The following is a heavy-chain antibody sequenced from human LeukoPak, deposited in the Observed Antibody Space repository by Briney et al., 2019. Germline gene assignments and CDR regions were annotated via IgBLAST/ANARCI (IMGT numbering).Heavy chain of an antibody. D-gene: IGHD4-17*01. Sequence: ASVKVSCKASGYTFTSYGISWVRQAPGQGLEWVGRIHPSSGGTKYAQNFQGRVTVTRDTSITTAYMELNRLTSDDTAVYYCARNYGDLDYWGQGTLVTVSS. CDR2: IHPSSGGT. CDR3: ARNYGDLDY. J-gene: IGHJ4*02. V-gene: IGHV1-2*06. CDR1: GYTFTSYG.